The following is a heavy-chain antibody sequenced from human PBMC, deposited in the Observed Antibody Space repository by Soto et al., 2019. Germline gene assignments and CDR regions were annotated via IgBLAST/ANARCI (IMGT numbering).Heavy chain of an antibody. Sequence: LILSCAASGFTFSSYAMSWVRQAPGKGLEWVSGISGSGGSTYYADPVKGRFTISRDNSKNTLYLQVNSLRAEDTALYYCAKEFMVRGVPPLSFGMDVWGQGTTVTVSS. V-gene: IGHV3-23*01. CDR1: GFTFSSYA. D-gene: IGHD3-10*01. CDR2: ISGSGGST. J-gene: IGHJ6*02. CDR3: AKEFMVRGVPPLSFGMDV.